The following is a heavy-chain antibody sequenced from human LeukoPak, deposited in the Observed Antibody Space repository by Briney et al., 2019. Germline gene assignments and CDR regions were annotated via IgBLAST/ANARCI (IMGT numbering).Heavy chain of an antibody. V-gene: IGHV4-4*07. CDR2: IYTSGST. D-gene: IGHD3-3*01. J-gene: IGHJ6*03. Sequence: SQTLSLTCTVSGGSISSYYWSWIRQPAGKGLEWIGRIYTSGSTNYNPSLKSRVTMSVDTSKNQFSLKLSSVTAADTAVYYCARDRPDFWSGYSYYYYYMDVWGKGTTVTVSS. CDR1: GGSISSYY. CDR3: ARDRPDFWSGYSYYYYYMDV.